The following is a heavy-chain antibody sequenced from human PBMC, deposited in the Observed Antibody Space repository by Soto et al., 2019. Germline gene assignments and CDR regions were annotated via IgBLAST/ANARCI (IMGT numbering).Heavy chain of an antibody. CDR2: IIPIFGTA. CDR1: GGTFSSYA. CDR3: AGLNYQLLYRGSSGY. V-gene: IGHV1-69*13. J-gene: IGHJ4*02. Sequence: SVKVSCKASGGTFSSYAISWVRQAPGQGLEWMGGIIPIFGTANYAQKFQGRVTITADESTSTAYMELSSLRSEDTAVYYCAGLNYQLLYRGSSGYWGRGSLVTVSS. D-gene: IGHD6-6*01.